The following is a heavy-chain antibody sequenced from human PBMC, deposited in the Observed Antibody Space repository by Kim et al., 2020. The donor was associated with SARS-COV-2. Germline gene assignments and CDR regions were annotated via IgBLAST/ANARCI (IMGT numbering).Heavy chain of an antibody. Sequence: SETLSLICTVSGGSISYYFWSWIRQPPGKGLEWIGYVFDSGSTKYNPSLKSRVTILLDTSKKQFSLQLTSVTAADTAVYYCARGKYYYDGSGNPRFWYFDLWDRGTLVTVSS. V-gene: IGHV4-59*01. J-gene: IGHJ2*01. CDR2: VFDSGST. D-gene: IGHD3-22*01. CDR1: GGSISYYF. CDR3: ARGKYYYDGSGNPRFWYFDL.